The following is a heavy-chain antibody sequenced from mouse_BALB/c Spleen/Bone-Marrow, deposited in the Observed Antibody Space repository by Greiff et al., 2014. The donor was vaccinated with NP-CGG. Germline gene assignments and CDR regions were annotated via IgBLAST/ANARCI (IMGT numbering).Heavy chain of an antibody. J-gene: IGHJ4*01. CDR2: IYPGDGDT. Sequence: VQLQQSGPELVKPGASVKISCTGSGYAFSSSWMNWVKQRPGQGLEWIGRIYPGDGDTNSNGRFKGKATLTADISSNTAYMQLSSLTSVDSAVYFCARSAYYGSSYGAMDYWGQGTSVTVSS. D-gene: IGHD1-1*01. V-gene: IGHV1-82*01. CDR3: ARSAYYGSSYGAMDY. CDR1: GYAFSSSW.